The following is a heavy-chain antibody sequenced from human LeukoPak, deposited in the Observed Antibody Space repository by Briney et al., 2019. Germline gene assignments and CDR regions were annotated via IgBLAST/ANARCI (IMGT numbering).Heavy chain of an antibody. Sequence: GGSLRLSCAASGFTFSHYWMAWVRQAPGKGLEWVAIIRPDANDGSYVDSVKGRFTISRDNAKNSLYLQLNSLRAEDTAVYFCPRADWGSIDYWGQGALVTVSS. CDR2: IRPDANDG. CDR3: PRADWGSIDY. CDR1: GFTFSHYW. V-gene: IGHV3-7*01. D-gene: IGHD7-27*01. J-gene: IGHJ4*02.